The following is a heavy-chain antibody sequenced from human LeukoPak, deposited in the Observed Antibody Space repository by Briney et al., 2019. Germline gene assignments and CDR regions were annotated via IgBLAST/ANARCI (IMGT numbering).Heavy chain of an antibody. J-gene: IGHJ4*02. CDR3: AKALRAYSYDY. CDR2: IYSGGGT. CDR1: GFTVSSIY. V-gene: IGHV3-53*01. D-gene: IGHD5-18*01. Sequence: GGSLRLSCAASGFTVSSIYMSWVRQAPGKGLVWVSVIYSGGGTDYADSVKGRFTISRDISKNTLYLQLNSLRVEDTAVYYCAKALRAYSYDYWGQGALVTVSS.